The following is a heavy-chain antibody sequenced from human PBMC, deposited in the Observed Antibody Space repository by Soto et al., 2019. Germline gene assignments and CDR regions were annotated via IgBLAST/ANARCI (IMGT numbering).Heavy chain of an antibody. CDR1: GGSISSGNYY. V-gene: IGHV4-30-4*01. CDR2: ISYSGST. J-gene: IGHJ4*02. D-gene: IGHD5-18*01. Sequence: PSETLSLTCTVSGGSISSGNYYWSWILHPPGKGLEWIGFISYSGSTYYSLSLKSRVTISVDTSKNQFSLNLSFVTAADTAVYYCATMGTPATGLYYFDYWGQGTLVTVSS. CDR3: ATMGTPATGLYYFDY.